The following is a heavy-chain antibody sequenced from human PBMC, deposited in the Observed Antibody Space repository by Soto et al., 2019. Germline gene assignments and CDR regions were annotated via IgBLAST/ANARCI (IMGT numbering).Heavy chain of an antibody. CDR3: ARGLVDSTIFGVVTHDAFDI. CDR2: INHSGST. Sequence: SGTLSLTCAVYGGSFSGYYWSWIRQPPGEGLEWIGEINHSGSTNYNPSLKSRVTISVDTSKNQFSLKLSSVTAADTAVYYCARGLVDSTIFGVVTHDAFDIWGQGTMVTVSS. D-gene: IGHD3-3*01. J-gene: IGHJ3*02. V-gene: IGHV4-34*01. CDR1: GGSFSGYY.